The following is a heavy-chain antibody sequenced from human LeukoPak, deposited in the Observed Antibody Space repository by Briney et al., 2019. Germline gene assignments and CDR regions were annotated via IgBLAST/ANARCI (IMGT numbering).Heavy chain of an antibody. V-gene: IGHV4-30-2*01. CDR3: AGSTYYYDSSGYDY. J-gene: IGHJ4*02. D-gene: IGHD3-22*01. CDR1: GGSISSGGYS. CDR2: IYHSGST. Sequence: SQTLSLTCAVSGGSISSGGYSWSWIRQPPGKGLEWIGYIYHSGSTYYNPSLKSRVTISVDRSKNQFSLRLSSVTAADTAVYYCAGSTYYYDSSGYDYWGQGTLVTVSS.